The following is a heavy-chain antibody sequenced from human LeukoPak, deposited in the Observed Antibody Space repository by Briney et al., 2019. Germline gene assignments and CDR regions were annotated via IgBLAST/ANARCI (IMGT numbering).Heavy chain of an antibody. CDR3: ARDYYDSSGYVSGGPFDY. J-gene: IGHJ4*02. D-gene: IGHD3-22*01. CDR1: GGSISSSSYY. Sequence: SETLSLTCTVSGGSISSSSYYWGWIRQPPGKGLEWIGGIYYSGSTYYNPSLKSRVTISVDTSKNQFSLKLSSVTAADTAVYYCARDYYDSSGYVSGGPFDYWGQGTLVTVSS. CDR2: IYYSGST. V-gene: IGHV4-39*07.